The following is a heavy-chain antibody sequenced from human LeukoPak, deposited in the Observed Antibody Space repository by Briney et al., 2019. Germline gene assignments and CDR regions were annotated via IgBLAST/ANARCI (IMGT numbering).Heavy chain of an antibody. J-gene: IGHJ5*02. CDR1: GFAFSSYW. CDR3: ARSVYSYYANWFDP. D-gene: IGHD4-11*01. CDR2: INSDGSST. Sequence: PGGFLRLSCAASGFAFSSYWMHWVRQAPGKGLVWVSRINSDGSSTTYADSVQGRFTISRDNAKNTLYLQMNSLRADDTAVYYCARSVYSYYANWFDPWGQGTLVTVSS. V-gene: IGHV3-74*01.